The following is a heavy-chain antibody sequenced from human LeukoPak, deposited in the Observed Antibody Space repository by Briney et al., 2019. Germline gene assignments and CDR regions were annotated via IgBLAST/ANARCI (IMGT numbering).Heavy chain of an antibody. CDR3: ARHFYKSSLRKPRERTGYYYMDV. J-gene: IGHJ6*03. Sequence: SETLSLTCAVYGGSFSGYYWSWIRQPPGKGLEWIGEINHSGSTNYNPSLKSRVTISVDTSKNQFSLKLSSVTAADTAVYYCARHFYKSSLRKPRERTGYYYMDVWGKGTTVTVSS. CDR2: INHSGST. CDR1: GGSFSGYY. V-gene: IGHV4-34*01. D-gene: IGHD3-3*02.